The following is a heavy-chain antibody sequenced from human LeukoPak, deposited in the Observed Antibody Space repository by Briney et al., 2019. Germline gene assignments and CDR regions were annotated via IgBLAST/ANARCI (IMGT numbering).Heavy chain of an antibody. D-gene: IGHD1-26*01. CDR1: GFTFSDHY. Sequence: GGSLRLSCAASGFTFSDHYMSWIRQAPGKGLEWISYISVSGSYTNYADSVKGRFTISRDNAKNSLYLQMISLRAEDTAVYYCARCGTPNNYYGYGVDVWGQGTTVIVSS. V-gene: IGHV3-11*03. CDR3: ARCGTPNNYYGYGVDV. CDR2: ISVSGSYT. J-gene: IGHJ6*02.